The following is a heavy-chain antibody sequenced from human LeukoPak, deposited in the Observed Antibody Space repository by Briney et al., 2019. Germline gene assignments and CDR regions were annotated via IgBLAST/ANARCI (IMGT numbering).Heavy chain of an antibody. CDR3: AREVYCSSTSCYTGYFQH. CDR2: IKQDGSEK. J-gene: IGHJ1*01. V-gene: IGHV3-7*01. Sequence: GGSLRLSCVASGFTFSNYWMSWVRQAPGKGQEWVANIKQDGSEKYYVDSVKGRFTISRDNAKNSLYLQMNSLRAEDTAVYYCAREVYCSSTSCYTGYFQHWGQGTLVTVSS. CDR1: GFTFSNYW. D-gene: IGHD2-2*02.